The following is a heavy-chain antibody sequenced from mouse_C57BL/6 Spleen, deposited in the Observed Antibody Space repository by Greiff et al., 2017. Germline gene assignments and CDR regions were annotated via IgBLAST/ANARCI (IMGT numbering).Heavy chain of an antibody. Sequence: VQLQQSGPVLARPGASVKMSCKTSGYTFTSYWMHWVKQRPGQGLEWIGAIYPGNSDTSYNQKLKGKAKLTAVTSASTAYMELSSLTNEDAAVYYCTRWRLYYFDYWGQGTTLTVSS. CDR2: IYPGNSDT. CDR1: GYTFTSYW. V-gene: IGHV1-5*01. J-gene: IGHJ2*01. CDR3: TRWRLYYFDY.